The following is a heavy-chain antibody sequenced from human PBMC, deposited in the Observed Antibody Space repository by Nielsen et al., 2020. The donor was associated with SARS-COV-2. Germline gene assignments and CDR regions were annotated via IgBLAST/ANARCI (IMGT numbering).Heavy chain of an antibody. Sequence: SETLSLTCNVSGDSMSSSDYYWAFHHQPPGRGLEWVGSIYYSGITYYNPSLKSRVTMSVDTSKNQFSLRLNSVTAADTAVYYCARLNRRILTPLALASLRFDFWGRGALVTVSS. D-gene: IGHD3-3*02. CDR1: GDSMSSSDYY. J-gene: IGHJ4*02. CDR2: IYYSGIT. V-gene: IGHV4-39*01. CDR3: ARLNRRILTPLALASLRFDF.